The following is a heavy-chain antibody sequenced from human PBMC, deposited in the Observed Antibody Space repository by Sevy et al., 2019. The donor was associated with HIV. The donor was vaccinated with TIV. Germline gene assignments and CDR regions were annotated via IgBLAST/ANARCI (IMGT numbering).Heavy chain of an antibody. V-gene: IGHV3-23*01. J-gene: IGHJ5*02. CDR3: AKDPLLLWFGELPSNWFDP. D-gene: IGHD3-10*01. CDR1: GFTFSSYA. CDR2: ISGSGGST. Sequence: GGSLRLSCAASGFTFSSYAMCWVRQAPGKGLEWVSAISGSGGSTYYADSVKGRFTISRDNSKNTLYLQMNSLRAEDTAVYYCAKDPLLLWFGELPSNWFDPWGQRTLVTVSS.